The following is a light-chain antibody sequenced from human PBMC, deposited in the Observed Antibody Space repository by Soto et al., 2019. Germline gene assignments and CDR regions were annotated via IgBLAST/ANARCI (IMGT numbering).Light chain of an antibody. CDR3: TSYAGGNNV. J-gene: IGLJ1*01. CDR2: EVN. V-gene: IGLV2-8*01. Sequence: QSALTQPPSASGSPGQSVTISXTGTSSDVGGYNYVSWYQQHPGKVPKLMVYEVNKRPSGVPDRFSGSKSGNTASLTVSGLQAEDEADYYCTSYAGGNNVFGTGTKLTVL. CDR1: SSDVGGYNY.